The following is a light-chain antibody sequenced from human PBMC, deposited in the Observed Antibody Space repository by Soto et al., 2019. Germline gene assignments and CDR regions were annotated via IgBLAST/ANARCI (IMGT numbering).Light chain of an antibody. CDR3: QQRSNWPRT. J-gene: IGKJ1*01. CDR2: DAS. CDR1: QSVSSY. V-gene: IGKV3-11*01. Sequence: EIVLTQSPATLSLSPGERATLSCRASQSVSSYLAWYQQKPGQAPRLLIFDASNRATGIPVRFSGSGSGTDFTLNISSLEPEDFAVFYCQQRSNWPRTFGHGTKVELK.